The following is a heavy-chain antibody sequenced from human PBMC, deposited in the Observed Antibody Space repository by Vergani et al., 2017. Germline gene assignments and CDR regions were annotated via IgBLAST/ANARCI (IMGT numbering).Heavy chain of an antibody. V-gene: IGHV3-66*01. CDR3: ARDHSSGYYYLYYMDV. CDR2: IYSGGST. CDR1: GFTVSSNY. Sequence: EVHLVESGGGLVQPGGSLRLSCAASGFTVSSNYMSWVRQAPGKGLEWVSVIYSGGSTYYADSVKGRFTISRDNSKNSLYLQMNSLRAEDTAVYYCARDHSSGYYYLYYMDVWGKGTTVTVSS. D-gene: IGHD3-22*01. J-gene: IGHJ6*03.